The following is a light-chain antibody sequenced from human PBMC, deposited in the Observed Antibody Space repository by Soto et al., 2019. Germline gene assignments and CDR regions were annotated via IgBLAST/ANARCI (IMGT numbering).Light chain of an antibody. CDR1: QSISSY. CDR2: GAS. V-gene: IGKV1-39*01. J-gene: IGKJ5*01. Sequence: DIQMTQSPSSLSASVGDRVTITCRASQSISSYLNWYQQKPGKAPKLLIYGASSLQSGVPSRFSGSGSGTDFTLTISSVQPEDFATYYCQQSDSPPITFGQGTRLEIK. CDR3: QQSDSPPIT.